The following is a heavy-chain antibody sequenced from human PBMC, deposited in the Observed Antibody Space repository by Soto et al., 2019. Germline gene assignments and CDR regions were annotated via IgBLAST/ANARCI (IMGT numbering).Heavy chain of an antibody. J-gene: IGHJ4*02. CDR1: GGTFSSYA. V-gene: IGHV1-69*13. CDR2: IIPIFGTA. Sequence: SVKVSCKASGGTFSSYAISLVRQAPGQGLEWMGGIIPIFGTANYAQKFQGRVTITADESTSTAYMELSSLRSEDTAVYYCARDGGRPQSPFDYWGQGTLVTVYS. CDR3: ARDGGRPQSPFDY. D-gene: IGHD3-16*01.